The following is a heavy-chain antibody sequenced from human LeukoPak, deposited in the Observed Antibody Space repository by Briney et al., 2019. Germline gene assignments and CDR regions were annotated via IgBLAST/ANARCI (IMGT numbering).Heavy chain of an antibody. CDR1: GFTFSSYW. CDR3: AKGHSGTPRGAFDI. Sequence: PGGSLRLSCAASGFTFSSYWMSWVRQAPGKGLEWVAFIRYDGSNKYYADSVKGRFTISRDNSKNTLYLQMNSLRAEDTAVYYCAKGHSGTPRGAFDIWGQGTMVTVSS. V-gene: IGHV3-30*02. J-gene: IGHJ3*02. D-gene: IGHD1-26*01. CDR2: IRYDGSNK.